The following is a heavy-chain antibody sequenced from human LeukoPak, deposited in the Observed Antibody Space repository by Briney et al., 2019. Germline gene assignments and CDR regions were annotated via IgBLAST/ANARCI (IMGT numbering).Heavy chain of an antibody. CDR1: GYSFTSYW. D-gene: IGHD1-26*01. J-gene: IGHJ5*02. V-gene: IGHV5-51*01. CDR2: IYPGDSDT. CDR3: ARHTYSGSYYRWFDP. Sequence: GESLKISCKGSGYSFTSYWIGWVRQMPGKGLEWMGIIYPGDSDTRYSPSFQGQVTISADKSIGTAYLQWSSLKASDTAMYYCARHTYSGSYYRWFDPWGQGTLVTVSS.